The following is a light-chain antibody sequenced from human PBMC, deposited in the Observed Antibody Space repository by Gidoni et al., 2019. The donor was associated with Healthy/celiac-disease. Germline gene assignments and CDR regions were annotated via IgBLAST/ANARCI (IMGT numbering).Light chain of an antibody. V-gene: IGKV4-1*01. CDR2: WAS. Sequence: DIVMTQSTDSLAASLGERATINCKSSQSVLYSSKNKNYLAWYQQKPGQPPKLLLYWASTRESGVPDRFSGSGSGTDFTLTISSLQDEDVAVYYCQQYYSTPITFGQGTRLEIK. CDR3: QQYYSTPIT. J-gene: IGKJ5*01. CDR1: QSVLYSSKNKNY.